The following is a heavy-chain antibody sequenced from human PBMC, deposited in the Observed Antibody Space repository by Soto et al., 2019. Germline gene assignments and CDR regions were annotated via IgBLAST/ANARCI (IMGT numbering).Heavy chain of an antibody. J-gene: IGHJ6*02. CDR2: ISGSGGST. CDR3: AKAVDILVVVAATRGMDV. CDR1: GFTFSNYD. Sequence: GGSLRLSCAASGFTFSNYDMTWVRQAPGKGLEWVSAISGSGGSTYYADSVKGRFTISRDNSKNTLYLQMNSLRAEDTAVYYCAKAVDILVVVAATRGMDVWGQGTTVTVSS. V-gene: IGHV3-23*01. D-gene: IGHD2-15*01.